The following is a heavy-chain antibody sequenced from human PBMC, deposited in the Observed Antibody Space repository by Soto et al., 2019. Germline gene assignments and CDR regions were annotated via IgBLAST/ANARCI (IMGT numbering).Heavy chain of an antibody. V-gene: IGHV3-74*01. Sequence: PGGSLRLSCAASGFTFSSYWMHWVRQAPGKGLVWVSRINSDGSSTSYADSVKGRFTISRDNAKNTLYLQMNSLRAEDTAVYYCARDNNCSGGSCYPTDYYYYYYMDVWGKGTTVTVSS. CDR3: ARDNNCSGGSCYPTDYYYYYYMDV. CDR1: GFTFSSYW. J-gene: IGHJ6*03. D-gene: IGHD2-15*01. CDR2: INSDGSST.